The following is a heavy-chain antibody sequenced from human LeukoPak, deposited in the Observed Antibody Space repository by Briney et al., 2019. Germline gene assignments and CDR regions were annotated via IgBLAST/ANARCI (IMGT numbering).Heavy chain of an antibody. D-gene: IGHD1-14*01. CDR1: GGSISSYY. Sequence: SETLSLTCTVSGGSISSYYWSWIRQPPGKGLEWIGYIYYSGSTNYNPSLKSRVTISVDTSKNQFSLKLSSVTAADTAVYYCARNFGTSAALLDYWGQGTLVTVSS. CDR2: IYYSGST. CDR3: ARNFGTSAALLDY. V-gene: IGHV4-59*08. J-gene: IGHJ4*02.